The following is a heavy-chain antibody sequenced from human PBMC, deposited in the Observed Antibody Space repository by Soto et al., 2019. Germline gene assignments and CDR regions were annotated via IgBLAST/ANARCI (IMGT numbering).Heavy chain of an antibody. D-gene: IGHD4-17*01. V-gene: IGHV4-59*08. CDR3: VRQGIDYLHGLVDV. CDR1: SGPDRSHN. J-gene: IGHJ6*02. Sequence: QVQLQQSGPRLVKPSETLSLTCTVSSGPDRSHNWGWIRQPPGRGLEWIGYVYYTGDTAYNPSLRGRVPIPADTSTNDISLPLNSVTAADTAVYYCVRQGIDYLHGLVDVWGQGTTVSVSS. CDR2: VYYTGDT.